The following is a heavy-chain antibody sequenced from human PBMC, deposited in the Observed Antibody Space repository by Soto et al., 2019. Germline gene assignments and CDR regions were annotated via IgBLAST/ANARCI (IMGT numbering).Heavy chain of an antibody. CDR1: GGSISSSSYY. J-gene: IGHJ4*02. D-gene: IGHD2-2*02. CDR3: ARHDIVVVPAAIPGYFDY. V-gene: IGHV4-39*01. CDR2: IYYSGST. Sequence: QLQLQESGPGLVKPSETLSLTCTVSGGSISSSSYYWGWIRQPPGKGLEWIGSIYYSGSTYYNPSLKSRFTISVDTSKNLFSLKLSSVTAADTAVYYCARHDIVVVPAAIPGYFDYWGQGTLVTVSS.